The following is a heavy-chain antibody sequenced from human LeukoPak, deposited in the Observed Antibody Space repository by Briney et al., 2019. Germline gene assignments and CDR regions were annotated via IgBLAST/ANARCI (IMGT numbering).Heavy chain of an antibody. CDR2: TYYSGST. D-gene: IGHD3-22*01. CDR3: ARAGRHYDSSGYYSFDY. Sequence: PSETLSLTCTVSGGSISSYYWSWIRQPPGKGREGLGYTYYSGSTNYSPPLKSRVTISVDTSKNQFSLKLSSVTAADTAVYYCARAGRHYDSSGYYSFDYWGEGTLVTVSS. CDR1: GGSISSYY. J-gene: IGHJ4*02. V-gene: IGHV4-59*01.